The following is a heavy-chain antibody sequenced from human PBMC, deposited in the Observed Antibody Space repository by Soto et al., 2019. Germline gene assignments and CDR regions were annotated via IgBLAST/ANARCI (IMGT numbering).Heavy chain of an antibody. CDR1: GYSFTYYY. D-gene: IGHD3-10*01. V-gene: IGHV1-46*01. J-gene: IGHJ6*03. CDR3: ASYDSGSYTSYYYSCMDG. CDR2: ISPSGGSP. Sequence: QVQLVQSGAAVRKPGTSVMLSCKASGYSFTYYYIHWVRQAPGQGLAWMGIISPSGGSPSYAQKYLGRVTMTSDKSTSPVYTEMSSLRSEDTAVYYCASYDSGSYTSYYYSCMDGWGKGTTVTVSS.